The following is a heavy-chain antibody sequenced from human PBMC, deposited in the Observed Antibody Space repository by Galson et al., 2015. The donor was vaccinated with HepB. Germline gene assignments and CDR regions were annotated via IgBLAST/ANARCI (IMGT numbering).Heavy chain of an antibody. CDR1: GGTFSSYA. J-gene: IGHJ4*02. Sequence: SVKVSCKASGGTFSSYAISWVRQAPGQGLEWMGGIIPIFGTANYAQKFQGRVTITADESTSTAYMELNSLRAEDTAVYYCARDALLGESHGSGSFLDYWGQGTLVTVSS. CDR2: IIPIFGTA. D-gene: IGHD3-10*01. CDR3: ARDALLGESHGSGSFLDY. V-gene: IGHV1-69*13.